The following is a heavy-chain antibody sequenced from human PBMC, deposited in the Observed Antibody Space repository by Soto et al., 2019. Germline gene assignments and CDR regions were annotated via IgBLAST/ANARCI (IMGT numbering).Heavy chain of an antibody. CDR3: ARPPGYISDWYYFDL. D-gene: IGHD3-9*01. J-gene: IGHJ4*02. CDR1: GFTFRRYA. V-gene: IGHV3-30-3*01. CDR2: ISYDGSNK. Sequence: PGGSLRLSCAASGFTFRRYAMDWVRHAPGKGLEWVAVISYDGSNKYYADSVKGRFTISRENSKNTLYLQMNSLRAEDTAVYYCARPPGYISDWYYFDLWGQGTLVTVSS.